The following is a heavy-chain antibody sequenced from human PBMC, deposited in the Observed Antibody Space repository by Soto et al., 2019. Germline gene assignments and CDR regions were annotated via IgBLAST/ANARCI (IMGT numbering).Heavy chain of an antibody. CDR2: IIPIFGTA. Sequence: QVQLVQSGAEVKKPGSSLKVSCKASGGTFSSYAISWVRQAPGQGLEWMGGIIPIFGTANYAQKFQGRVTITADESTSTAYMELSSLRSEDTAVYYCARDKSGSYFLYFDYWGQGTLVTVSS. D-gene: IGHD1-26*01. J-gene: IGHJ4*02. CDR3: ARDKSGSYFLYFDY. CDR1: GGTFSSYA. V-gene: IGHV1-69*01.